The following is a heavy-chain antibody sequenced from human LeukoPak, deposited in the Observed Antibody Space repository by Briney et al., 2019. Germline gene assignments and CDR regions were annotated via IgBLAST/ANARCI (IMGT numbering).Heavy chain of an antibody. J-gene: IGHJ4*02. CDR1: GYTFTGYY. CDR3: RRDQPAGGWAGEVDY. V-gene: IGHV1-2*06. D-gene: IGHD6-19*01. CDR2: INPNSGGT. Sequence: ASVKVSCKASGYTFTGYYMHWVRQAPGQGLEWMGQINPNSGGTNYAQKFQGRVTMTRDTSISTAYMELSRLRSDDTAVYYFRRDQPAGGWAGEVDYSGQGTLVTVSS.